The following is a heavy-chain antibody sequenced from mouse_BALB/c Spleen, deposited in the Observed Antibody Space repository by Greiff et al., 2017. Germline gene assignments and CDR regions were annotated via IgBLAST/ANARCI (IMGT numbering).Heavy chain of an antibody. D-gene: IGHD4-1*01. CDR1: GYSFTSYW. CDR2: IYPGNSDT. Sequence: VQLQQSGTVLARPGASVKMSCKASGYSFTSYWMHWVKQRPGQGLEWIGAIYPGNSDTSYNQKFKGKAKLTAVTSASTAYMELSSLTNEDSAVYYCTREGGLGRWYFDVWGAGTTVTVSS. V-gene: IGHV1-5*01. J-gene: IGHJ1*01. CDR3: TREGGLGRWYFDV.